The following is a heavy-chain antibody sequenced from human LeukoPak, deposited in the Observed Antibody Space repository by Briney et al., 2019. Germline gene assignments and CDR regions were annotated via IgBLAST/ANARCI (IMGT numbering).Heavy chain of an antibody. D-gene: IGHD3-3*01. CDR2: IISTFGIA. V-gene: IGHV1-69*04. CDR1: GGTFSSYA. J-gene: IGHJ6*02. Sequence: SVKVSCKASGGTFSSYAISWVRQAPGQGLEWMGRIISTFGIANYAQKFQGRVTITADKSTSTAYMELSSLRSEDTAVYYCARDPPYDSGVGDYYYYGMDVWGQGTTVTVSS. CDR3: ARDPPYDSGVGDYYYYGMDV.